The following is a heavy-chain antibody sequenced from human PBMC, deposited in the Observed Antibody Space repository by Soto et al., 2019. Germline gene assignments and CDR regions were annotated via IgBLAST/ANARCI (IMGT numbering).Heavy chain of an antibody. D-gene: IGHD3-3*01. Sequence: QVQLQASGPGLVKPSQTLSLTCTVSGGSISSGGYYWSWIRQHPGKGLEWIGYIYYSGSTYYNPSLKRRVTISVNTSKNQFALNLSSVTAADTAVYYGARGLTIFGAHDPWGQGTLVTVFS. CDR3: ARGLTIFGAHDP. CDR2: IYYSGST. J-gene: IGHJ5*02. V-gene: IGHV4-31*03. CDR1: GGSISSGGYY.